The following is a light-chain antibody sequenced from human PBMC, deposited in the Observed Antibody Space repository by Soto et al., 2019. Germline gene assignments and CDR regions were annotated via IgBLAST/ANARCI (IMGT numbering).Light chain of an antibody. CDR2: DAS. J-gene: IGKJ2*01. Sequence: DIQMTQSPSTLSAYVGDRSTITCRASQIVSIRLAWFQQKPGKAPKLLIYDASSLESGVPSRFSGRGSGTEFTLTISSLQPADCASYYCHTYTSYSLHTFGLGTKLEI. CDR3: HTYTSYSLHT. V-gene: IGKV1-5*01. CDR1: QIVSIR.